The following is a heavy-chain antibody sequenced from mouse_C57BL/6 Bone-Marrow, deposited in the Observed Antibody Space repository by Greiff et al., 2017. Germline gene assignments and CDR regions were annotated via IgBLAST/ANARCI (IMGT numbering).Heavy chain of an antibody. D-gene: IGHD1-1*01. CDR3: APTITPVVATDY. V-gene: IGHV1-64*01. CDR2: IHPNSGST. Sequence: VQLQQSGAELVKPGASVTLSCKASGYTFTSYWMHWVKQRPGQGLEWIGMIHPNSGSTNYNEKFKSKATLTVDKSSSTAYMQLSSLTSEDSAVYYCAPTITPVVATDYGGQGTTLTVSS. J-gene: IGHJ2*01. CDR1: GYTFTSYW.